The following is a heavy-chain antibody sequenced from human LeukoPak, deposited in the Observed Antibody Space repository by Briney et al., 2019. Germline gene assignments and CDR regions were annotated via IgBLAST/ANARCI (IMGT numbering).Heavy chain of an antibody. CDR2: IYYRGIS. V-gene: IGHV4-59*12. Sequence: SETLSLTCTVSGGSLSPYYWSWIRQPPGKGLEWIGYIYYRGISNYNPSLKSRVTISVDTSKKQFSLKLSSVTAADTAVYYCARELYYDPDYYFDYWGQGTLVTVSS. CDR1: GGSLSPYY. CDR3: ARELYYDPDYYFDY. J-gene: IGHJ4*02. D-gene: IGHD3-3*01.